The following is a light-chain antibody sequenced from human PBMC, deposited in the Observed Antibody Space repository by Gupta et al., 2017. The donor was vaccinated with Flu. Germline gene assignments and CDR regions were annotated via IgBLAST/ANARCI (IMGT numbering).Light chain of an antibody. CDR1: SGHSTYA. V-gene: IGLV4-69*01. Sequence: LVLTQSPSASASLGASVKLTCTLSSGHSTYAIAWHQQHPEKGPRYLKKINSDGSHSKGDGLPDRCSGSSSGAERYLNISSLQSEDEADYYCQAWGFGFRVFGGGTKLTVL. CDR2: INSDGSH. J-gene: IGLJ3*02. CDR3: QAWGFGFRV.